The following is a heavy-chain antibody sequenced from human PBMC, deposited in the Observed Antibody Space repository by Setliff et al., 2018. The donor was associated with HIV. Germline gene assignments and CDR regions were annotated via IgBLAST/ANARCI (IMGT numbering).Heavy chain of an antibody. CDR2: DQRFGNI. CDR1: GASISIGSYS. Sequence: SETLSLTCTVSGASISIGSYSWSWIRQPPGKGLEWIGYDQRFGNINFNPSLKSRVTISVDASKNQFSLEVRSVTAADTAVYYCARDNWGSLDYWGQGMLVTVSS. J-gene: IGHJ4*02. CDR3: ARDNWGSLDY. D-gene: IGHD7-27*01. V-gene: IGHV4-61*01.